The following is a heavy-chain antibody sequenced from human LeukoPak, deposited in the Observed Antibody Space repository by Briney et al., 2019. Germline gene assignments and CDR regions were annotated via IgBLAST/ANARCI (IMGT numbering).Heavy chain of an antibody. CDR2: ISGGGDTT. J-gene: IGHJ4*02. CDR1: GFTFNTYA. V-gene: IGHV3-23*01. D-gene: IGHD2-15*01. CDR3: ARAPVTSCRGAFCYPFDY. Sequence: GGSLRLSCAASGFTFNTYAMSWVRQAPGKGLEWVSSISGGGDTTNYADSVKGRFTISRDNSKNTLYLQMNRLRVEDAAVYYCARAPVTSCRGAFCYPFDYWGQGTLVTVSS.